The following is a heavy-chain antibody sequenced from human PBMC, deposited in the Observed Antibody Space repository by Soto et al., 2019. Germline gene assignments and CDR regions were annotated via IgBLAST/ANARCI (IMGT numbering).Heavy chain of an antibody. CDR2: ISVDTGNT. D-gene: IGHD3-9*01. CDR1: GYTFSSYG. V-gene: IGHV1-18*01. Sequence: ASVKVSCKASGYTFSSYGISWVRQAPGQGLEWMGWISVDTGNTNYAQKFQGRVTTTTDTSTSTAYMELRSLRSDDTAVYYCAATLRYFDWLGDPFDYWGQGTLVT. J-gene: IGHJ4*02. CDR3: AATLRYFDWLGDPFDY.